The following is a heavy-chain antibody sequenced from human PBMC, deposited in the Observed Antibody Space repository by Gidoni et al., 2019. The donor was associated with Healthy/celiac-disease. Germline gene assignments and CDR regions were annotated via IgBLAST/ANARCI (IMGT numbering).Heavy chain of an antibody. CDR2: ISSSSSYI. V-gene: IGHV3-21*01. Sequence: EVQLVESGVGLLKPGGSLRLSCSASGFIFTSNSMNWVRQAPGKGLDWVSCISSSSSYIKYADSVKGRFTISRDNAKNSLYLQVNSLRGEDTAVYYCAKNPYLDFWGQGTLVTVSS. J-gene: IGHJ4*02. CDR3: AKNPYLDF. CDR1: GFIFTSNS.